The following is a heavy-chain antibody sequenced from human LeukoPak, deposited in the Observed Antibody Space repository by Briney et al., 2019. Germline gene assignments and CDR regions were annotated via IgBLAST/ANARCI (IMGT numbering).Heavy chain of an antibody. CDR3: ARGVSVAGLNWYFDL. V-gene: IGHV1-2*02. Sequence: VKVSCKASGYTFTGYYMHWVRQAPGQGLEWMGWINPNSGGTNYAQKFQGRVTMTRDTSISTAYMELSRLRSDDTAVYSCARGVSVAGLNWYFDLWGRGTLVTVSS. CDR1: GYTFTGYY. D-gene: IGHD6-19*01. CDR2: INPNSGGT. J-gene: IGHJ2*01.